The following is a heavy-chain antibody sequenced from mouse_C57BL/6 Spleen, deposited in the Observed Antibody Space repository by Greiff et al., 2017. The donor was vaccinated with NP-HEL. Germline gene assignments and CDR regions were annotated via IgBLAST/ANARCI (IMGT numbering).Heavy chain of an antibody. CDR3: AREGHGYYFDY. J-gene: IGHJ2*01. Sequence: VQLQQPGTELVKPGASVKLSCKASGYTFTSYWMHWVKQRPGQGLEWIGNINPSNGGTNYNEKFKSKATLTVDKSSSTAYMQLSSLTSEYSAVYYSAREGHGYYFDYWGQGTTLTVSS. CDR2: INPSNGGT. D-gene: IGHD2-2*01. CDR1: GYTFTSYW. V-gene: IGHV1-53*01.